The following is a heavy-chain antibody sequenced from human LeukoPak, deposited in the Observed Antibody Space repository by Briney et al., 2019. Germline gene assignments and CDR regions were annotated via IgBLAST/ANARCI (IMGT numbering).Heavy chain of an antibody. V-gene: IGHV3-7*01. Sequence: GGSLRLFCAASGFTYSSHWMGLVRQAPGKGLEWVANIGPDGNEKNHVDSVKGRFTISRENAKNSLYLQMNSLKADETAVYFCARVLLGNAHDTMDVWGQGTTITVSS. J-gene: IGHJ6*02. CDR2: IGPDGNEK. CDR1: GFTYSSHW. CDR3: ARVLLGNAHDTMDV. D-gene: IGHD3-16*01.